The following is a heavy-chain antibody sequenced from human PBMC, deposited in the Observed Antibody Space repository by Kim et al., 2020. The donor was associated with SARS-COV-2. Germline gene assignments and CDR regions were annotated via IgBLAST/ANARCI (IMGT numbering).Heavy chain of an antibody. CDR3: SRVLKVTWTSFDY. Sequence: SETLSLTCTVSGGSISSYYWSWIRQPPGKGLEWIGYIYYSGSTNYNPSLKSRVTISADTSKNQSSLKLSSVTAADTAVYYCSRVLKVTWTSFDYWGQGTLVTVSS. CDR1: GGSISSYY. CDR2: IYYSGST. J-gene: IGHJ4*02. V-gene: IGHV4-59*01. D-gene: IGHD3-16*01.